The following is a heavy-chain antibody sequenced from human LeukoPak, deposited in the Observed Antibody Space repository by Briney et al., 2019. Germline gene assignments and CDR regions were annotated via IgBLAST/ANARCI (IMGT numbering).Heavy chain of an antibody. V-gene: IGHV1-69*05. CDR3: ARDSHYYDSSGYYYRFDY. Sequence: SVKVSCKASGYTFNNYDINWVRQAPGQGLEWMGRIIPIFGTANYAQKFQGRVTITTDESTSTAYMELSSLRSEDTAVYYCARDSHYYDSSGYYYRFDYWGQGTLVTVSS. CDR2: IIPIFGTA. CDR1: GYTFNNYD. D-gene: IGHD3-22*01. J-gene: IGHJ4*02.